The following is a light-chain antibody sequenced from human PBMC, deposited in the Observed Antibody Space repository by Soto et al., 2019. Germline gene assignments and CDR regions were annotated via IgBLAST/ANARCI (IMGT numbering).Light chain of an antibody. CDR2: DAS. CDR1: QSVSNS. Sequence: EIVLTQSPATLSLSPGERATLSCRASQSVSNSLAWYQQKPGQAPRLLIYDASNRATGIPARFSGSRSGTDFTLTISSLEPEDFAIYYCQQRSSWTPSFTFGPGKKVDIQ. CDR3: QQRSSWTPSFT. J-gene: IGKJ3*01. V-gene: IGKV3-11*01.